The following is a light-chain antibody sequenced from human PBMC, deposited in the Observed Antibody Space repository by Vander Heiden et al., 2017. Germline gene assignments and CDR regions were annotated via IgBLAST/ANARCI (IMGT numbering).Light chain of an antibody. CDR2: WAS. V-gene: IGKV4-1*01. CDR1: QSVLYSSSNKNY. J-gene: IGKJ1*01. Sequence: DIVMTQSPDFLAVSLGERATINCKSSQSVLYSSSNKNYLAWFQQKPGQPPKLLIYWASTRESGVPDRCSGGGSGTDFTLTISSLQAEDVAVYYCQQYYSTPRTFGQGTKVEIK. CDR3: QQYYSTPRT.